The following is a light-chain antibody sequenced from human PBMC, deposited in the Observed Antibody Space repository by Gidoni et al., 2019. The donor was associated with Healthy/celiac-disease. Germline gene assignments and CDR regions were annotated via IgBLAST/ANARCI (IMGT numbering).Light chain of an antibody. CDR1: QSVSSY. CDR3: QQRGNWPPT. V-gene: IGKV3-11*01. CDR2: DAS. Sequence: EIVLTQSPATLSLSPGEKATLSCKASQSVSSYLAWYQQKPGQAPRLLIYDASNRATGIPARFSGSGSGTDFTLTISSLEPEDFAVYYCQQRGNWPPTFGQGTRLEIK. J-gene: IGKJ5*01.